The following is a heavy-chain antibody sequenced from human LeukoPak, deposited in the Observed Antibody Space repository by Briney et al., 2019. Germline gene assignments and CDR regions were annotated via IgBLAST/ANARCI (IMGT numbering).Heavy chain of an antibody. CDR3: ARDRPNYYGSDGHYYRRDGDY. Sequence: GGSLRLSCAASGFTFSIYAMSWVRQAPGKGLQWVSSITSRGESTWYVDSVRGRFTITRDNSENTLYLQMQSLRAEDMAVYYCARDRPNYYGSDGHYYRRDGDYWGRGTLVSVSS. V-gene: IGHV3-23*01. D-gene: IGHD3-22*01. CDR1: GFTFSIYA. CDR2: ITSRGEST. J-gene: IGHJ4*02.